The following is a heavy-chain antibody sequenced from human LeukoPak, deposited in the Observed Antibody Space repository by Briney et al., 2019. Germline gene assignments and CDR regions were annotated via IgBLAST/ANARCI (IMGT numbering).Heavy chain of an antibody. CDR2: INHSGST. V-gene: IGHV4-34*01. D-gene: IGHD3-10*01. J-gene: IGHJ4*02. Sequence: PSETLSLTCAVYGGSFSGYYWSWIRQPPGKGLEWIGEINHSGSTNYNPSLKSRVTISVDTSKNQFPLKLSSVTAADTAVYYCARITMVRGVIRGHSDYWGQGTLVTVSS. CDR3: ARITMVRGVIRGHSDY. CDR1: GGSFSGYY.